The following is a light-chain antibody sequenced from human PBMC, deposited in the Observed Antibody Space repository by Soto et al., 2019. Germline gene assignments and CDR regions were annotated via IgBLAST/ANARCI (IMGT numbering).Light chain of an antibody. CDR3: QQYNNLPHA. CDR2: GVS. V-gene: IGKV3-15*01. J-gene: IGKJ2*01. CDR1: QSVSSK. Sequence: EMGMTQCPATLSVSPGERATLSCRASQSVSSKLAWFQQKPGQAPSLLIYGVSTRATGVPVRFSGSGSGTEFTLTVNSLQSEDFAVYYFQQYNNLPHAFGQGTKVDIK.